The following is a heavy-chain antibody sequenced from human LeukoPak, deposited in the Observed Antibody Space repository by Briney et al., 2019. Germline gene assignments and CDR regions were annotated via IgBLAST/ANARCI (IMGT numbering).Heavy chain of an antibody. J-gene: IGHJ4*02. CDR2: IYYTGST. Sequence: SETLSLTCTVSGGSINNYYWIWIRQPPGKGLEWIGYIYYTGSTDYNPSLKSRVTMSIDTSKTQFSLKLTSVNAADTAVYYYATGHQRAGYTYFDYWGQGTLVTVSS. CDR1: GGSINNYY. V-gene: IGHV4-59*01. CDR3: ATGHQRAGYTYFDY. D-gene: IGHD5-24*01.